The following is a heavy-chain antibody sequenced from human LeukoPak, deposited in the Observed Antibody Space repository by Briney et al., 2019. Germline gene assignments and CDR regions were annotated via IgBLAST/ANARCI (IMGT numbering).Heavy chain of an antibody. CDR1: GFTFSGHW. CDR3: AKDIVGGGDDY. CDR2: TNSDGSST. V-gene: IGHV3-74*01. J-gene: IGHJ4*02. Sequence: PGGSLRLSCAVSGFTFSGHWMFWVRQAPGKGLVWVSSTNSDGSSTGYTDSVKGRFTVSRDNAKNTLYLQMNSLRAEDTAVYYCAKDIVGGGDDYWGQGTLVIVSS. D-gene: IGHD2-21*02.